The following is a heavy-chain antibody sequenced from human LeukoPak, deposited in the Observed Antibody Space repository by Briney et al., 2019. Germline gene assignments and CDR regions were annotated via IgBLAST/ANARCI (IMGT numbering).Heavy chain of an antibody. V-gene: IGHV3-74*01. D-gene: IGHD1-7*01. J-gene: IGHJ4*02. CDR1: GFTLSNNW. Sequence: GGSLRLSCAASGFTLSNNWMHWVRQAPGKGLVWVSRSRDNAKNTLYLQMNSLRAEDTAVYYCAKDFDNWNYDAIDYWGQGTLVTVSS. CDR3: AKDFDNWNYDAIDY.